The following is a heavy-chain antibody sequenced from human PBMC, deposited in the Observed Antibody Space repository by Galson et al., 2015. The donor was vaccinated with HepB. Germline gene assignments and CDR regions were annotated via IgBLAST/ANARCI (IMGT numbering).Heavy chain of an antibody. CDR1: GFTFSSYS. J-gene: IGHJ4*02. V-gene: IGHV3-23*01. CDR2: ISGSGGST. D-gene: IGHD1-26*01. CDR3: AKVKWEPLPFDY. Sequence: SLRLSCAASGFTFSSYSMSWVRQAPGKGLEWVSSISGSGGSTYYADSVKGRFTISRDSSKNTVYLQMNSLRAEDTAVYYCAKVKWEPLPFDYWGRGTLVTASS.